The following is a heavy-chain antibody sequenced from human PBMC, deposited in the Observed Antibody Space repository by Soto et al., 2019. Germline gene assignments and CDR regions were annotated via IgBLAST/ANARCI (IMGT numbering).Heavy chain of an antibody. CDR3: ASFPTDNWPLDY. J-gene: IGHJ4*02. D-gene: IGHD1-1*01. CDR1: GDSVISGSYY. CDR2: IYYSGNT. V-gene: IGHV4-61*01. Sequence: PSETLSLTCTVSGDSVISGSYYWSWIRQPPGKGLEWIGYIYYSGNTNYNPSLKSRVTISVATSKNQFSLKLNSVTAADTAVYYCASFPTDNWPLDYWGQGILVTV.